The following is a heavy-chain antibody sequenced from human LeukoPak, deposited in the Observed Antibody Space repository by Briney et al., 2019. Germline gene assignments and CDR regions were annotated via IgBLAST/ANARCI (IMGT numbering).Heavy chain of an antibody. J-gene: IGHJ4*02. D-gene: IGHD4-23*01. V-gene: IGHV1-18*01. Sequence: ASVKVSCKASGYTFTTYGISWVRQAPGQGLEWMGWVSGNNGNTNYAQKLQGRVTMTTDTSTNTAYMELRSLRSDDTAVYYCARVGGTLVYFDYWGQGTLVTVSS. CDR3: ARVGGTLVYFDY. CDR1: GYTFTTYG. CDR2: VSGNNGNT.